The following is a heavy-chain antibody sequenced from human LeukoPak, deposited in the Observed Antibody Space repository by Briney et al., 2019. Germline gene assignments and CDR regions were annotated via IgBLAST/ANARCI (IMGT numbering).Heavy chain of an antibody. CDR1: GGTFSSYA. D-gene: IGHD5-18*01. CDR3: AYAWIRQRYYFDY. CDR2: IIPIFGTA. J-gene: IGHJ4*02. Sequence: GASVKVSCKASGGTFSSYAISWVRQAPGQGLEWMGGIIPIFGTANYAQKFQGRVTITADESTSTAYMELSSLRSEDTAVYYCAYAWIRQRYYFDYWGQGTLVTVSS. V-gene: IGHV1-69*13.